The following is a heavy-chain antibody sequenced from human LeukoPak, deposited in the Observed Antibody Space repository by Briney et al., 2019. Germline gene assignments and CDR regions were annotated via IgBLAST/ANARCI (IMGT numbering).Heavy chain of an antibody. CDR1: GFNFSSYE. CDR3: ARDRYSSSPYYYYYYMDV. Sequence: GGSLRLSCAASGFNFSSYEMKWVRQAPGRGLEWVSYICSSGSTIYYAGSVKGRSTISRDNAKNSLYMQMDSLRAKDTAVYYCARDRYSSSPYYYYYYMDVWGKGTTVTVSS. CDR2: ICSSGSTI. D-gene: IGHD6-6*01. V-gene: IGHV3-48*03. J-gene: IGHJ6*03.